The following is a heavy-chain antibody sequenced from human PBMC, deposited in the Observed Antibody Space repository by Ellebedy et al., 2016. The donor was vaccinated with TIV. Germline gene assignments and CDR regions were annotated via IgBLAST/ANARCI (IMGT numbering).Heavy chain of an antibody. D-gene: IGHD3-9*01. J-gene: IGHJ4*02. CDR2: INHRGST. V-gene: IGHV4-34*01. CDR1: GGSFSGYY. CDR3: ARGDVRYFDWLLLRGAFDY. Sequence: SETLSLXXAVYGGSFSGYYWSWIRQPPGKGLEWIGEINHRGSTNYNPSLKSRVTISVDTSKNQFSLKLSSVTAADTAVYYCARGDVRYFDWLLLRGAFDYWGQGTLVTVSS.